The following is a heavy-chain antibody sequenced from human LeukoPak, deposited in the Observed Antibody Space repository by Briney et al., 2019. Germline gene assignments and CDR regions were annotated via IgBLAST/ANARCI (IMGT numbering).Heavy chain of an antibody. CDR2: ISGYNGNT. CDR1: SYTFISYG. Sequence: VASVKVSCKASSYTFISYGISWVRQAPGQGLEWMGWISGYNGNTNYAQNLQGRVTMTTDTSTSTAYMELRSLRSDDTAVYYCARGLGVVTAQSEQPKPRYFDLWGRGTQVTVSS. D-gene: IGHD2-21*02. J-gene: IGHJ2*01. V-gene: IGHV1-18*01. CDR3: ARGLGVVTAQSEQPKPRYFDL.